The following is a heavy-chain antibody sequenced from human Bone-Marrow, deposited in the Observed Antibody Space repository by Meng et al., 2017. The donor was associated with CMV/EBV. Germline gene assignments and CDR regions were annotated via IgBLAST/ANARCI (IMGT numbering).Heavy chain of an antibody. CDR2: ISAYIGNT. CDR3: ARVGHPKLLWFGELRSPYYFDY. D-gene: IGHD3-10*01. CDR1: GYTFTSYG. Sequence: ASVKVSCKASGYTFTSYGISWVRQAPGQGLEWMGWISAYIGNTNYAQKLQGRVTMTTDTSTSTAYMELRSLRSDDTAVYYCARVGHPKLLWFGELRSPYYFDYWGQGTLVTVSS. J-gene: IGHJ4*02. V-gene: IGHV1-18*01.